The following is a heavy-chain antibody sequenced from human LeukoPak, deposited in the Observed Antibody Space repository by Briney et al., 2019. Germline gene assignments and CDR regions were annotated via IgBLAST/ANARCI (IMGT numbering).Heavy chain of an antibody. CDR1: GGTFSSYA. D-gene: IGHD1-26*01. CDR2: IIPIFGTA. CDR3: AKETSSGNFVTLDC. Sequence: SVKVSCKASGGTFSSYAISWVRQAPGQGLEWMGGIIPIFGTANYAQKFQGRVTITADESTSTAYMELSSLRSEDTAVYYCAKETSSGNFVTLDCWGQGTLVTVSS. V-gene: IGHV1-69*13. J-gene: IGHJ4*02.